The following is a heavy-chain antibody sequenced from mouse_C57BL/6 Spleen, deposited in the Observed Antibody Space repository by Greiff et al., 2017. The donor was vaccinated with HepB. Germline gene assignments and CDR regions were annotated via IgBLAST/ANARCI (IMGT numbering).Heavy chain of an antibody. CDR2: ISYDGSN. CDR3: ARDYGSRRNYAMDY. CDR1: GYSITSGYY. Sequence: EVKLQESGPGLVKPSQSLSLTCSVTGYSITSGYYWNWIRQFPGNKLEWMGYISYDGSNNYNPSLKNRISITRDTSKNQFFLKLNSVTTEDTATYYCARDYGSRRNYAMDYWGQGTSVTVSS. D-gene: IGHD1-1*01. J-gene: IGHJ4*01. V-gene: IGHV3-6*01.